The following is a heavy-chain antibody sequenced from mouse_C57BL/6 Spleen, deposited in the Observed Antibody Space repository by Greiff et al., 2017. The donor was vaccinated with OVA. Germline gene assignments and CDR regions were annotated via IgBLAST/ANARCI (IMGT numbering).Heavy chain of an antibody. V-gene: IGHV5-12*01. J-gene: IGHJ1*03. CDR2: LSNGGGST. CDR3: ARQGLLGWYVDV. CDR1: GFTFSDYY. D-gene: IGHD3-3*01. Sequence: EVKLVESGGGLVQPGGSLKLSCAASGFTFSDYYMYWVRQTPEQRLEWVAYLSNGGGSTYYPDNVKGRFTLSRDNAKNTLYLQMSRLRSEDTAMYYCARQGLLGWYVDVWGTGTTGTVSS.